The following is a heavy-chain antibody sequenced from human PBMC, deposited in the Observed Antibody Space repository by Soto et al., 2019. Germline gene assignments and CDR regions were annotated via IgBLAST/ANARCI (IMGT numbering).Heavy chain of an antibody. Sequence: SEILPLTWTVSGGSISNHIYYWGWIRQPPGKGLEWIGNIHYSGSTYYDSSLKSRVTISVDTSKNQFSLKLSSVTAADTAVYYCASQHYYDSSGYYVGYWGQRTLVTVSS. V-gene: IGHV4-39*01. J-gene: IGHJ4*02. CDR1: GGSISNHIYY. CDR3: ASQHYYDSSGYYVGY. CDR2: IHYSGST. D-gene: IGHD3-22*01.